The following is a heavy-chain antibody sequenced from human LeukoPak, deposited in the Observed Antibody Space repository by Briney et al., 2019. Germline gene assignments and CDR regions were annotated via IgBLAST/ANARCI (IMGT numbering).Heavy chain of an antibody. D-gene: IGHD6-19*01. CDR2: INPSGGST. J-gene: IGHJ6*03. CDR3: AVSSGWYFGYYYYYMDV. CDR1: GYTFSGYY. V-gene: IGHV1-46*01. Sequence: ASVKVSCKASGYTFSGYYLHWVRQAPGQGLEWMGIINPSGGSTSYAQKFQGRVTMTRDTSTSTVYMELSSLRSEDTAVYYCAVSSGWYFGYYYYYMDVWGKGTTVTISS.